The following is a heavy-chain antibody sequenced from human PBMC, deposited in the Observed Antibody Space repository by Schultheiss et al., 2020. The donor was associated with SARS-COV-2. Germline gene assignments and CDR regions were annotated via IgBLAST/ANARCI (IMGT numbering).Heavy chain of an antibody. CDR3: ARGVRVVVVPAAIGY. D-gene: IGHD2-2*01. J-gene: IGHJ4*02. Sequence: GGSLRLSCAASGFTFDDYAMHWVRQAPGKGLEWVSYISSSSSYIYYADSVKGRFTISRDNAKNSLYLQMNSLRAEDTAVYYCARGVRVVVVPAAIGYWGRGTLVTVSS. V-gene: IGHV3-21*05. CDR1: GFTFDDYA. CDR2: ISSSSSYI.